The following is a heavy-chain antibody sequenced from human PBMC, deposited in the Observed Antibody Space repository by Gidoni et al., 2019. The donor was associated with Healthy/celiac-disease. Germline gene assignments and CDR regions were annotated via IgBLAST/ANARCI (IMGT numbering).Heavy chain of an antibody. V-gene: IGHV3-66*02. CDR3: ATNGLWFRELLAFDP. J-gene: IGHJ5*02. CDR1: GFTVSSNY. CDR2: IYSGGST. D-gene: IGHD3-10*01. Sequence: EVQLVESGEGLVQPGGSLRLPCAASGFTVSSNYMRGVRQAPGKGLGWVSVIYSGGSTYYADSVKGRFTISRDNSKNTLYLQMNSLRAEDTAVYYCATNGLWFRELLAFDPWGQGTLVTVSS.